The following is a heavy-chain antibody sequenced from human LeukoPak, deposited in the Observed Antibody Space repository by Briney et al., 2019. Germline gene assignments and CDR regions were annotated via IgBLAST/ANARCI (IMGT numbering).Heavy chain of an antibody. CDR2: ISSSNNYI. CDR1: GFTFSSYS. Sequence: PGGSLRLSCAASGFTFSSYSMNWVRQAPGKGLEWVSSISSSNNYIYYADSMKGRFTISRDNAKNSLYLQVNSLRAEDTAVYYCARTPAGTYYFDYWGQGTLVTVSS. V-gene: IGHV3-21*01. CDR3: ARTPAGTYYFDY. J-gene: IGHJ4*02.